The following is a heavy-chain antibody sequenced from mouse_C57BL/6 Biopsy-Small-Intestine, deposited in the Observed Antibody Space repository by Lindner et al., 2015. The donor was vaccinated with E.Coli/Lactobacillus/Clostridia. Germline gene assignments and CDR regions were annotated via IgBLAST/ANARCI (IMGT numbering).Heavy chain of an antibody. D-gene: IGHD3-2*02. Sequence: VQLQESGAELVKPGASVKLSCTASGFNIKDYYMHWVKQRTEQGLEWIGRIDPEDGETKYAPKFQGKATLTADTSSNTAYLQLSSLTSEDTAVYYCTTRTAQATSLFAYWGQGTLVTVSA. V-gene: IGHV14-2*01. J-gene: IGHJ3*01. CDR1: GFNIKDYY. CDR2: IDPEDGET. CDR3: TTRTAQATSLFAY.